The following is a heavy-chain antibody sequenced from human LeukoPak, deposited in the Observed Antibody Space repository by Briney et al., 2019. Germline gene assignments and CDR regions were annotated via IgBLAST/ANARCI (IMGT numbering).Heavy chain of an antibody. Sequence: ASVKVSCKASGYTFTSYDINWVRQAPGQGLEWMGWMNPNSGNTGYAQKFQGRVTMTRNTSISTAYMELSSLRSEDTAVYYCARGPYSSSWYDHFYGMDVWGQGTTVTVSS. CDR3: ARGPYSSSWYDHFYGMDV. D-gene: IGHD6-13*01. J-gene: IGHJ6*02. V-gene: IGHV1-8*01. CDR2: MNPNSGNT. CDR1: GYTFTSYD.